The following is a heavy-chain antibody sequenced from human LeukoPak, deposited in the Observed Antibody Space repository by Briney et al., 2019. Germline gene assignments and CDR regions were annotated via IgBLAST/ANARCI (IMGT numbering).Heavy chain of an antibody. Sequence: ASVKVSCKVSGYTLTELSMHWVRQAPGKGLEWMGGFDPEDGETIYAQKFQGRVTMTEDTSTDTAYMELSSLRSEDTAVYYCATDLYYDSGRIFDLWGRGTLVTVSS. D-gene: IGHD3-22*01. V-gene: IGHV1-24*01. CDR2: FDPEDGET. CDR1: GYTLTELS. CDR3: ATDLYYDSGRIFDL. J-gene: IGHJ2*01.